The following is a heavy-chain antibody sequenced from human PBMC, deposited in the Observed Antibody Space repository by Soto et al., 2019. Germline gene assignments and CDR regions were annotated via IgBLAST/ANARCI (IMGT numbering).Heavy chain of an antibody. CDR2: INPNSGGT. V-gene: IGHV1-2*02. J-gene: IGHJ6*02. CDR1: GYTFTGYY. Sequence: GASVKVSCKASGYTFTGYYMHWVRQAPGQGLEWMGWINPNSGGTNYAQKFQGRVTMTRDTSISTAYMELSRLRSDDTAVYYCARDLRGPWYYYGMDVWGQGTXVTVSS. CDR3: ARDLRGPWYYYGMDV.